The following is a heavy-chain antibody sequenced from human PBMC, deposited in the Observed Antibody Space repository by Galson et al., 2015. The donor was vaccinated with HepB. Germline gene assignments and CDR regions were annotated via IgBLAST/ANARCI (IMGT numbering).Heavy chain of an antibody. J-gene: IGHJ4*02. Sequence: SVKVSCKASGGTFSSYTISWVRQAPGQGLEWMGWINPNSGGTNYAQKFQGRVTMTRDTSISTAYMELSRLRSDDTAVYYCARGQRGYCSSTSCYAYYFDYWGQGTLVTVSS. CDR3: ARGQRGYCSSTSCYAYYFDY. V-gene: IGHV1-2*02. CDR1: GGTFSSYT. CDR2: INPNSGGT. D-gene: IGHD2-2*01.